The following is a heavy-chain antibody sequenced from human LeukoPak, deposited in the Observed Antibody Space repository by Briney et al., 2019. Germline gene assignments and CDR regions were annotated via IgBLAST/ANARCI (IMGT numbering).Heavy chain of an antibody. J-gene: IGHJ4*01. CDR1: GDSFRSGGLY. CDR3: ARIFDP. V-gene: IGHV4-61*08. CDR2: IFYTGKT. Sequence: PSETLSLTCTLSGDSFRSGGLYWGWIRQPPGKRPEWIGDIFYTGKTNYNPSLKSRVTISLDTSNSQFSLKLTSMTAADTAVYYCARIFDPWGQGILVTVSP.